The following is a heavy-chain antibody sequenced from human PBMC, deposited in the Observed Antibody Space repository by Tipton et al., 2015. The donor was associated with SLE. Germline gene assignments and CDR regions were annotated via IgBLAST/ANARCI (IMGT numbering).Heavy chain of an antibody. Sequence: TLSLTCIVSGGSITNYYWSWIRQPPGKGLEWIGYIYSSGSTDYNPSLEGRVTISVDSSKNQFSLKLTSVTAADTAIYYCARESDYTMVWDTWGQGTLVTVSS. CDR3: ARESDYTMVWDT. D-gene: IGHD2-2*02. J-gene: IGHJ5*02. CDR1: GGSITNYY. V-gene: IGHV4-59*12. CDR2: IYSSGST.